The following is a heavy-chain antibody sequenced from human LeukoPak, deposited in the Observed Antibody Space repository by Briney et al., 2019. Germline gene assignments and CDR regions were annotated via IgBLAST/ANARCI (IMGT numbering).Heavy chain of an antibody. D-gene: IGHD3-22*01. CDR3: ARGFPPRILYDSSGYYSYYFDY. J-gene: IGHJ4*02. CDR2: ISAYNGNT. Sequence: ASVKVSCKASGYTFTNYGISWVRQAPGQGLEWMGWISAYNGNTNFAQKLQGRVSMITDTSTSTAYMELRSLRSDDTAVYYCARGFPPRILYDSSGYYSYYFDYWGQGTLVTVSS. V-gene: IGHV1-18*01. CDR1: GYTFTNYG.